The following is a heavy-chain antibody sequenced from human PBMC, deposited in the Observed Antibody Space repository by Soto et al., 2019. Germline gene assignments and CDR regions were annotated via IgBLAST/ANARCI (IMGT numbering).Heavy chain of an antibody. CDR1: GFSVTNNY. CDR2: IDIGGNT. V-gene: IGHV3-66*01. D-gene: IGHD2-2*01. Sequence: PGGSLRLSCAASGFSVTNNYMNWVRQAPGKGLEWVSIIDIGGNTYYAYSVKDRFTISRDNSRNTLYLHMDSLRAEDTAVYYCARGRGSTGYLGREHYFDYWGQGTLVTVSS. CDR3: ARGRGSTGYLGREHYFDY. J-gene: IGHJ4*02.